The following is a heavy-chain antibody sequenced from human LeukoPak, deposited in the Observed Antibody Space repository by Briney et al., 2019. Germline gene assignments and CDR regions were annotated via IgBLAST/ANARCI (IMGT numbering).Heavy chain of an antibody. CDR1: GYPFTDYY. CDR2: INPNSGGT. J-gene: IGHJ4*02. D-gene: IGHD6-19*01. V-gene: IGHV1-2*02. Sequence: ASVKVSCKASGYPFTDYYMYWVRQAPGQGLEWMGWINPNSGGTNYAQNFQGRVTMTRDTSINTAYMELSRLRSDDTAVYYCGRNMYTSGWTTGYWGQGTLVTVSS. CDR3: GRNMYTSGWTTGY.